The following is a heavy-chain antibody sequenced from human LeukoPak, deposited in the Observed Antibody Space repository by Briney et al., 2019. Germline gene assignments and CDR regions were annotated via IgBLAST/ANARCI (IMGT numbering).Heavy chain of an antibody. J-gene: IGHJ4*02. CDR1: GFTFNIYA. CDR3: AREYCRSTSCYIDY. V-gene: IGHV3-21*01. D-gene: IGHD2-2*02. CDR2: ISSSSSYI. Sequence: GGSLRLSCAASGFTFNIYAMAWVGQAPGKGLEWVASISSSSSYIYYADSVKGRFTISRDNAKTSLYLQMNSLRAEDTAVYYCAREYCRSTSCYIDYWGQGTLVTVSS.